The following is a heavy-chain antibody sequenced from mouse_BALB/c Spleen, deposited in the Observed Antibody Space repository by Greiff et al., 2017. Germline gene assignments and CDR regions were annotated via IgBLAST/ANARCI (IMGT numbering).Heavy chain of an antibody. CDR3: AREGDGYYYFDY. CDR2: ISSGSSTI. Sequence: EVKVVESGGGLVQPGGSRKLSCAASGFTFSSFGMHWVRQAPEKGLEWVAYISSGSSTIYYADTVKGRFTISRDNPKNTLFLQMTSLRSEDTAMYYCAREGDGYYYFDYWGQGTTLTVSS. D-gene: IGHD2-3*01. J-gene: IGHJ2*01. V-gene: IGHV5-17*02. CDR1: GFTFSSFG.